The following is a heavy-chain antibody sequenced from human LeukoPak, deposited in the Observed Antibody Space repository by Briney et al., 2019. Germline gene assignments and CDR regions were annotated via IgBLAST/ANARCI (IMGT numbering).Heavy chain of an antibody. CDR2: IYSGGST. J-gene: IGHJ4*02. V-gene: IGHV3-66*01. Sequence: AGGSLSLSCAASGFTVSSNYMSWVRQAPGKGLEWLSVIYSGGSTYYTDSVKGRFTISRDNTKNTLYLQMNSLRAEDTAVYYCASDPSSSSSPPELVGATGDYWGQGTLVTVSS. D-gene: IGHD1-26*01. CDR3: ASDPSSSSSPPELVGATGDY. CDR1: GFTVSSNY.